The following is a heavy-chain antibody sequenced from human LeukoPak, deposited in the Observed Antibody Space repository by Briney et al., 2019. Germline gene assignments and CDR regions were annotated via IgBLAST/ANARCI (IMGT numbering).Heavy chain of an antibody. CDR3: ATTVTTGWTNYYYYGMDV. D-gene: IGHD4-17*01. V-gene: IGHV3-23*01. J-gene: IGHJ6*02. CDR2: ISGSGGST. Sequence: PGGSLKLSCAASGFTFSSYAMSWVRQAPGKGLEWVSAISGSGGSTYYADSVKGRFTISRDNSKNTLYLQMNSLRAEDTAVYYCATTVTTGWTNYYYYGMDVWGQGTTVTVSS. CDR1: GFTFSSYA.